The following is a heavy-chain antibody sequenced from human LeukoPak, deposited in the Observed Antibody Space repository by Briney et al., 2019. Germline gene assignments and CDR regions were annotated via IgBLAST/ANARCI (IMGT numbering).Heavy chain of an antibody. CDR2: ISGSSSYI. CDR1: RFTFSNYS. CDR3: ARVPDNYDILTGYDTPLG. D-gene: IGHD3-9*01. J-gene: IGHJ4*02. V-gene: IGHV3-21*06. Sequence: GGSLRLSCAASRFTFSNYSMNWVRQAPGKGLEWVSFISGSSSYIYYADSVKGRFTISRDNAKNSLYLQMNSLRVEDTAVYYCARVPDNYDILTGYDTPLGWGQGTLVTVSS.